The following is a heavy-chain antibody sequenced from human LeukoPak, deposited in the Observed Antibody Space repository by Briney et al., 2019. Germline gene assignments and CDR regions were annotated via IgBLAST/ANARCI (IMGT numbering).Heavy chain of an antibody. Sequence: SETLSLTCTVSGGSISGYYWSWIRQPAGKGLEWIGRIYTSGNTNYNPSLKSRVIMSVDKSKNQFSLKLTSVTAADTAVYYCARTTEYRRAYYYYAMDVWGKGTTVTVSS. V-gene: IGHV4-4*07. D-gene: IGHD6-6*01. CDR2: IYTSGNT. CDR3: ARTTEYRRAYYYYAMDV. J-gene: IGHJ6*04. CDR1: GGSISGYY.